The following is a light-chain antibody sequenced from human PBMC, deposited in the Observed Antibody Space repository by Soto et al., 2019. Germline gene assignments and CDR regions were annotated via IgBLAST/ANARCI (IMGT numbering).Light chain of an antibody. Sequence: EIVLTQSPATLSLSPGERATLSCRASQSVGSFLAWYQQKSGQTPRLLIYDASNRAPGIPARFGGSGSGTDFTLTISRLEPEDFAVYYCQHRRNCLGTFGPGTKVDIK. J-gene: IGKJ3*01. CDR3: QHRRNCLGT. CDR1: QSVGSF. V-gene: IGKV3-11*01. CDR2: DAS.